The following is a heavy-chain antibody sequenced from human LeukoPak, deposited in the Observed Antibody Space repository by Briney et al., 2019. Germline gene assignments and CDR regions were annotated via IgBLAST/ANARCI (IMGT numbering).Heavy chain of an antibody. Sequence: SETLSLTCTVSGYSISSGYYWGWIRQPPGKGLEWIGSIYHSGSTYYNPSLKSRVTISVDTSKNQFSLKLSSVTAADTAVYYCARDLSYWGQGTLVTVSS. CDR3: ARDLSY. CDR2: IYHSGST. V-gene: IGHV4-38-2*02. CDR1: GYSISSGYY. J-gene: IGHJ4*02.